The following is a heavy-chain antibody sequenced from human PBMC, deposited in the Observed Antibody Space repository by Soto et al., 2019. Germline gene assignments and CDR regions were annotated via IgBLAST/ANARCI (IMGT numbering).Heavy chain of an antibody. CDR3: APGSGNYYQY. CDR1: GFIFSSQN. D-gene: IGHD1-26*01. J-gene: IGHJ1*01. Sequence: PGGSLRLSCAASGFIFSSQNMNWVRQAPGKGLEWVSYYVDSVKGRFTISRDNAKNSLYLQMNSLRAEDTAVYYCAPGSGNYYQYWGQGTLVTV. V-gene: IGHV3-48*04.